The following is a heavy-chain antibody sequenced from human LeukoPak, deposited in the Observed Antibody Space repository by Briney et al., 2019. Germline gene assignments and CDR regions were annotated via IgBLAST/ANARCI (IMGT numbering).Heavy chain of an antibody. CDR2: ISGNGDNT. V-gene: IGHV3-23*01. Sequence: PGGSLRLSCAASGLSLNSYAMSWARQAPGKGLEWVSAISGNGDNTYYADSVKGRFTGSRDNSKNTLYLQMNSLRAEDTAVYYCAKALGAGDVRYAFDIWGQGTMVTVSS. CDR1: GLSLNSYA. D-gene: IGHD3-16*01. J-gene: IGHJ3*02. CDR3: AKALGAGDVRYAFDI.